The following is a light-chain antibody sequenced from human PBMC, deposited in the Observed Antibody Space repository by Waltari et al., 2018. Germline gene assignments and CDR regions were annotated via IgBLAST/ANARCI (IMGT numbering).Light chain of an antibody. J-gene: IGKJ5*01. CDR2: DAS. CDR3: QQGYSWHPAT. CDR1: QSISTF. V-gene: IGKV3-11*01. Sequence: EIVLTQSPATLSLSPGERATLSCKASQSISTFLAWYQQKPGQAPRLLISDASNRATGIPPRFSGSGSGTDFTLTISSLEPEDFALYYCQQGYSWHPATFGQGTRLEIK.